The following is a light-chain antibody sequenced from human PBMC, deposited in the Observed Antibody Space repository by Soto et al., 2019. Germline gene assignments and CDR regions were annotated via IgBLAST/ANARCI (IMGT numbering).Light chain of an antibody. Sequence: QSVLTQPASVSGSPGQSITISCTGTSSDVGGYNYVSWYQQHPGKAPKLMIYEVSNRPSGISNRFSGSKSGNTASLTISGLQAKDEADYYCSSYTSSSTLVLFGGGTKLTVL. CDR1: SSDVGGYNY. CDR2: EVS. V-gene: IGLV2-14*01. CDR3: SSYTSSSTLVL. J-gene: IGLJ2*01.